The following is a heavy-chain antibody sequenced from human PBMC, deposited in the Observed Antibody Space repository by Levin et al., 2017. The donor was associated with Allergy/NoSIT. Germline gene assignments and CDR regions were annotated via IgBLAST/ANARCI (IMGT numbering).Heavy chain of an antibody. CDR1: GFTFSDYE. Sequence: GGSLRLSCAASGFTFSDYEMNWVRQAPGTGLECVSYISRSGSAIYYADSVKGRFTISRDNAKNSLYLQMNSLRAEDTAVYYCARRLRRGDYYYGMDVWGQGTTVTVSS. J-gene: IGHJ6*02. V-gene: IGHV3-48*03. CDR2: ISRSGSAI. CDR3: ARRLRRGDYYYGMDV.